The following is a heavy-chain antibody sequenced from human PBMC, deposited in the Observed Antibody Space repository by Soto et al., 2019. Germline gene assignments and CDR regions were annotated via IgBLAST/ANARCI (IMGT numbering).Heavy chain of an antibody. CDR2: IYYRGNT. J-gene: IGHJ6*02. D-gene: IGHD3-16*01. V-gene: IGHV4-31*03. CDR1: GGSISSDDYY. Sequence: NPSETLSLTCTVSGGSISSDDYYWNWIRQRPGKGLEWIGNIYYRGNTNYNPSLKSRIIMSMDMSENQFSLKLTSVTAADTAVYYCARGWGYYGMDVWGQGTTVTVSS. CDR3: ARGWGYYGMDV.